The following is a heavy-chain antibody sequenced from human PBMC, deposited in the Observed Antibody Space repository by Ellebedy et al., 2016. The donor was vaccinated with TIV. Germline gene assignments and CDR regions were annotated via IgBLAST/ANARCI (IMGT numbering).Heavy chain of an antibody. J-gene: IGHJ5*02. D-gene: IGHD4-17*01. CDR1: GFSFRSYW. V-gene: IGHV3-7*01. CDR3: ARRGSYGDYSVQVNSWFDL. Sequence: PGGSLRLSCEASGFSFRSYWMSWVRQAPGKGLEWVANRYTAGGEQHYVDSVKGRFTISRDNAKNSMFLQMNSLRAEDTGMDYCARRGSYGDYSVQVNSWFDLWGQGTLVTVS. CDR2: RYTAGGEQ.